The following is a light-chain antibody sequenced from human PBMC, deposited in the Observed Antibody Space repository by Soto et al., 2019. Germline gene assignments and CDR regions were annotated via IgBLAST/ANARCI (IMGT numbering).Light chain of an antibody. CDR3: QDFAYPQWT. J-gene: IGKJ4*02. CDR1: QYINTR. CDR2: QTS. V-gene: IGKV3D-11*03. Sequence: EIVLTQSPATLSSFPGDRVTLSCRASQYINTRLAWYQHRPGQSPRLLIYQTSLRAAGIPARFSASGSGSDFTLTISRLEPEDFAVYYCQDFAYPQWTFGGGTKVDIK.